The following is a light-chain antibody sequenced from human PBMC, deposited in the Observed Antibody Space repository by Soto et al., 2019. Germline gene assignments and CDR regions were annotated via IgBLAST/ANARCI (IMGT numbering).Light chain of an antibody. J-gene: IGLJ2*01. Sequence: QSVLTQPASMSGSPGQSITISCTGTRSDVGGYNYVSWYQQHPGKAPKLMIYEVSNRPSGVSNRFSGSKSGSTASLTISGLQAEDEADYYCSSYTTTSTLGVFGGGTKVTVL. CDR3: SSYTTTSTLGV. V-gene: IGLV2-14*01. CDR1: RSDVGGYNY. CDR2: EVS.